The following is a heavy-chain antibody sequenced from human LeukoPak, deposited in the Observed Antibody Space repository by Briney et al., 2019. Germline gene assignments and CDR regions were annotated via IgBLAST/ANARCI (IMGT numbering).Heavy chain of an antibody. D-gene: IGHD4-11*01. CDR1: GESFSGYY. CDR2: FYISGST. Sequence: SETLSLTCAVYGESFSGYYWSWIRQPAGKGLEWIGRFYISGSTNYNPSLKSRVTMSVDTSKNQFSLRLNSVTAADTAVYYCARDFLLQSEGLFDYWGQGTLVTVSS. CDR3: ARDFLLQSEGLFDY. V-gene: IGHV4-4*07. J-gene: IGHJ4*02.